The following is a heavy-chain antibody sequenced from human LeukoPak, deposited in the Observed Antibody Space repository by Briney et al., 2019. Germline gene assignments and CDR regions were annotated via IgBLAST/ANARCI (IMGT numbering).Heavy chain of an antibody. V-gene: IGHV4-38-2*01. CDR3: MGYDSSGYYYHAFDI. CDR2: IYHSGST. CDR1: GFTFSSYS. J-gene: IGHJ3*02. Sequence: GSLRLSCAASGFTFSSYSMNWVRQAPGKGLEWIGSIYHSGSTYYNPSLKSRVTISVDTSKNQFSLKLSSVTAADTAVYYCMGYDSSGYYYHAFDIWGQGTMVTVSS. D-gene: IGHD3-22*01.